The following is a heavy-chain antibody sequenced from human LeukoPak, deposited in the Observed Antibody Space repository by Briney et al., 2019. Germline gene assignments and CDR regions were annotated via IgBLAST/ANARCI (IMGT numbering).Heavy chain of an antibody. CDR3: ARVQLELRSAAFDI. CDR2: IYHSGST. V-gene: IGHV4-38-2*02. Sequence: SETLSLTCTVSGYSLSSGYYWGWIRQPPGKGLEWIGSIYHSGSTYYNPSLKSRVTISVDTSKNQFSLKLSSVTAADTAVYYCARVQLELRSAAFDIWGQGTMVTVSS. CDR1: GYSLSSGYY. D-gene: IGHD1-7*01. J-gene: IGHJ3*02.